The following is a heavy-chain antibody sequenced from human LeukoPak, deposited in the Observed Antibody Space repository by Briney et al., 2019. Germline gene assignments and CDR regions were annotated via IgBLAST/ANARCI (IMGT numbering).Heavy chain of an antibody. Sequence: ASVKVSCKASGGTFNSYAISWVRQAPGQGLEWMGWISAYNGNTNYAQKLQGRVTMTTDTSTSTAYMELRSLRSDDTAVYYCARSGYYYGSGTPTGYWGQGTLVTVSS. D-gene: IGHD3-10*01. J-gene: IGHJ4*02. CDR2: ISAYNGNT. CDR1: GGTFNSYA. CDR3: ARSGYYYGSGTPTGY. V-gene: IGHV1-18*01.